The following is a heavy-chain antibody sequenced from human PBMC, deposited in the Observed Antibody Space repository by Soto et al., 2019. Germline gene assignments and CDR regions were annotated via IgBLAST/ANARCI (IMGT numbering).Heavy chain of an antibody. Sequence: ESLKISCKGSGYSFTSYWISWVRRIPGKGLEWMGRIDPSDSYTNYSPSFQGHVTISADKSISTAYLQWSSLKASDTAMYYCARHVSGYCSGGSCYFDYWGQGTLVTVSS. V-gene: IGHV5-10-1*01. D-gene: IGHD2-15*01. CDR3: ARHVSGYCSGGSCYFDY. CDR1: GYSFTSYW. J-gene: IGHJ4*02. CDR2: IDPSDSYT.